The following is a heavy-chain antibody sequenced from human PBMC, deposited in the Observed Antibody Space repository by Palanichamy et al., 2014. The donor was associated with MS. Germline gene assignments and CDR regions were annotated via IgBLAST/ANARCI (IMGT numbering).Heavy chain of an antibody. CDR1: GFSFGDYV. CDR2: ISYDSGSV. Sequence: VQLVEFGGGLVQPGRSLRLSCAASGFSFGDYVMHWVRQAPGKGLEWVSGISYDSGSVGYADSVKGRFTVSRDNAKNFLYLQMNGLRAEDTALYYCAKDKGTGGDHPHYNGMDVWGQGTTVTVSS. J-gene: IGHJ6*02. V-gene: IGHV3-9*01. CDR3: AKDKGTGGDHPHYNGMDV. D-gene: IGHD2-8*02.